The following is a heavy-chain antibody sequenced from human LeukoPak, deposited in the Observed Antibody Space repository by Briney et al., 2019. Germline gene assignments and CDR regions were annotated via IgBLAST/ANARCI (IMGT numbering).Heavy chain of an antibody. J-gene: IGHJ4*02. V-gene: IGHV3-48*02. Sequence: GGSLRLSCAASGFTFSGYSMNWVRQAPGKGLEWVSYISGSSVTVYYADSGKGRFTISRDNAKNSVYLQMNSLRDDDTAVYYCGRDYYGSIDYWGQGTLVTVSS. CDR2: ISGSSVTV. CDR1: GFTFSGYS. D-gene: IGHD3-10*01. CDR3: GRDYYGSIDY.